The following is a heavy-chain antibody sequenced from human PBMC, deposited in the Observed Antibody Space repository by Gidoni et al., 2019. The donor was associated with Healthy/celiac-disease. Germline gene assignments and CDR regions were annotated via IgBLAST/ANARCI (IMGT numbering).Heavy chain of an antibody. D-gene: IGHD6-13*01. CDR2: ISWNSCSI. CDR1: GFTFDDYA. J-gene: IGHJ5*02. Sequence: EVQLVESGGGLVQPGRSLSLSCAASGFTFDDYAMPWVRQAPGKGLELVSGISWNSCSIGYADSLKGRFTISRDNSKNSLYLQMNSLRAEDTALYYCAKEYPSGAAPVWFDPWGQGTLVTVSS. CDR3: AKEYPSGAAPVWFDP. V-gene: IGHV3-9*01.